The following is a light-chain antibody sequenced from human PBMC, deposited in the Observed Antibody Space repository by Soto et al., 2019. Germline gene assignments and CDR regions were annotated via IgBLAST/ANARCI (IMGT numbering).Light chain of an antibody. CDR1: QSVSSSY. V-gene: IGKV3-20*01. CDR3: QQYGSSPRT. J-gene: IGKJ1*01. Sequence: ESVLPQSPTTLSLSPGERATLSCRASQSVSSSYLAWYQQKPGQAPRLLIYGASSRATGIPDRFSGSGSGTDFTLTISRLEPEDYAVYYCQQYGSSPRTFGQGTKVDIK. CDR2: GAS.